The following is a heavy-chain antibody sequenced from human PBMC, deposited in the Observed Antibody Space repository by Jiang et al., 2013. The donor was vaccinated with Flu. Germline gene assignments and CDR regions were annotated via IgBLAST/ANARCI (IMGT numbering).Heavy chain of an antibody. J-gene: IGHJ4*02. CDR1: GYSFTNYW. V-gene: IGHV5-51*01. CDR2: IYPSDSET. Sequence: VQLVESGAEVKTPGQSLKISCKASGYSFTNYWVGWVRQMPGKGLEWMGIIYPSDSETRYSPSFQGRVTISADKSVSTTYLQWSSLKASDTAIYYCVRQGSGYYYYFDFWGQGTLVTVSS. CDR3: VRQGSGYYYYFDF. D-gene: IGHD3-22*01.